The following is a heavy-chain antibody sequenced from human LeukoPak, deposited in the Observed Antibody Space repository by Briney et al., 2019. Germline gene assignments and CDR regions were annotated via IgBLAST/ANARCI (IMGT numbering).Heavy chain of an antibody. Sequence: SETLSLTCAVYGGPFSGYYWSWIRQPPGKGLEWIGEINHSGSTNYNPSLKSRVTISVDTSKNQFSLKLSSVTAADTAVYYCARGRYSSSWYRHWGQGTLVTVSS. CDR3: ARGRYSSSWYRH. J-gene: IGHJ4*02. D-gene: IGHD6-13*01. CDR1: GGPFSGYY. CDR2: INHSGST. V-gene: IGHV4-34*01.